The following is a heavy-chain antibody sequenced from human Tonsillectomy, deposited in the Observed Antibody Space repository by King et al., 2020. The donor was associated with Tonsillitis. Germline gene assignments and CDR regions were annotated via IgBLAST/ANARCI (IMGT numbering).Heavy chain of an antibody. J-gene: IGHJ4*02. Sequence: LQLQESGPGLVKPSETLSLTCTVSGGSISSSNHYWGWIRQLPGKGLAWIGSIFYSGSTNYNPSLMSRVTISVDTSKNQFSLKLSSVTAADTAVYFCATRGGDYAAYYFDYWGQGSLVTVSS. CDR2: IFYSGST. V-gene: IGHV4-39*01. D-gene: IGHD4-17*01. CDR1: GGSISSSNHY. CDR3: ATRGGDYAAYYFDY.